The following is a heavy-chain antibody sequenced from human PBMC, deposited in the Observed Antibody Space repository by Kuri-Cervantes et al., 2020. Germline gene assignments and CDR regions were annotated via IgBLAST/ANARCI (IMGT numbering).Heavy chain of an antibody. Sequence: SLKISCAASGFTFSSYEMNWVRQAPGRGLEWVSYISSSGSTIYYADSVKRRFTISRDNAKISLYLQRNSLRAEDTAIYYCTSGKLAVAGYDYWGQGTLVTVSS. J-gene: IGHJ4*02. D-gene: IGHD6-19*01. CDR3: TSGKLAVAGYDY. CDR1: GFTFSSYE. V-gene: IGHV3-48*03. CDR2: ISSSGSTI.